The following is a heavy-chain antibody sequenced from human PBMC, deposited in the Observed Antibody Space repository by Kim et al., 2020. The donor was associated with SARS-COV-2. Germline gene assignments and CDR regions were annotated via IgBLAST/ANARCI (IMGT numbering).Heavy chain of an antibody. V-gene: IGHV6-1*01. CDR3: AREGSIVAIAFDI. D-gene: IGHD5-12*01. Sequence: DDAVSVKSRITINPDPSKNQFSLQLNSVTPEDTAVYYCAREGSIVAIAFDIWGQGTMVTVSS. J-gene: IGHJ3*02.